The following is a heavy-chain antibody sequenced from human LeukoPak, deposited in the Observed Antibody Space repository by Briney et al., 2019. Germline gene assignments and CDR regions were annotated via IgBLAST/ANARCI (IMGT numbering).Heavy chain of an antibody. D-gene: IGHD3-22*01. CDR3: ARDPSGLDYDSSGDY. CDR2: IHSSGST. Sequence: SETLSLTCTASGGSISSGSYYWSWIRQPAGKGLEWIGRIHSSGSTTYNPSLKSRVTISVDRSKNQFSLKLSSVTAADTAVYYCARDPSGLDYDSSGDYWGQGALVTVSS. CDR1: GGSISSGSYY. J-gene: IGHJ4*02. V-gene: IGHV4-61*02.